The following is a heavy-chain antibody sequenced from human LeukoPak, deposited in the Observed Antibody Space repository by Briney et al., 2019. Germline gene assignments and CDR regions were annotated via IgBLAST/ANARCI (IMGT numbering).Heavy chain of an antibody. CDR1: GYTFTGYY. CDR3: ARDSYYGSGSYSVY. J-gene: IGHJ4*02. D-gene: IGHD3-10*01. Sequence: ASVKVSCKASGYTFTGYYMHWVRQAPGQGLEWMGWINTNTGNPTYAQGFTGRFVFSLDTSVSTAYLQISSLKAEDTAVYYCARDSYYGSGSYSVYWGQGTLVTVSS. CDR2: INTNTGNP. V-gene: IGHV7-4-1*02.